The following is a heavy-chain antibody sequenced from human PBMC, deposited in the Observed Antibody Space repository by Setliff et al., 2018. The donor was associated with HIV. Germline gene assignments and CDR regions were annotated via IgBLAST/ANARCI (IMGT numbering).Heavy chain of an antibody. CDR1: GFTFSDYG. CDR2: ISYDGSYK. J-gene: IGHJ3*02. CDR3: ARVSKSSPDAFDI. D-gene: IGHD6-13*01. Sequence: PGGSLRLSCAASGFTFSDYGFHWVRQAPGKGLEWVAVISYDGSYKYYADSVKGRFTISTDNSKKTLYLQLNSLRAEGTAVYYCARVSKSSPDAFDIWGQGTMVTVSS. V-gene: IGHV3-30*03.